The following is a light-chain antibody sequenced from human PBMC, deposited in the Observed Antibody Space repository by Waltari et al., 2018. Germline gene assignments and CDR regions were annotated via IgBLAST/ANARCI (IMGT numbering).Light chain of an antibody. CDR3: QQYNNWPSFT. CDR1: QSVSSN. V-gene: IGKV3-15*01. Sequence: EIGMMQSPGTLSVSPGERATLSCRSSQSVSSNLAWYQQKRGQAPRLLIYDASTRDIGIPARFSGSGSGTEFTLTISSLQSEDIAIYYCQQYNNWPSFTFGQGTKLEIK. J-gene: IGKJ2*01. CDR2: DAS.